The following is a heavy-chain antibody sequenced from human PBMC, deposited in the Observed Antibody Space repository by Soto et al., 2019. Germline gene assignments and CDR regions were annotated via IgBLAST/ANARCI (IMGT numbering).Heavy chain of an antibody. CDR2: IGSSGGST. CDR3: AKGKSSGGGWNYGMDV. CDR1: GFTFSSYA. Sequence: EVQLLESGGGLVQPGGSLRLSCAASGFTFSSYAMSWVRQAPGKGLEWVSAIGSSGGSTSYADSVKGRFTISRDNSKNPLYLQMNSLRAEDTAVYYCAKGKSSGGGWNYGMDVWGQGTTVTVSS. V-gene: IGHV3-23*01. D-gene: IGHD6-19*01. J-gene: IGHJ6*02.